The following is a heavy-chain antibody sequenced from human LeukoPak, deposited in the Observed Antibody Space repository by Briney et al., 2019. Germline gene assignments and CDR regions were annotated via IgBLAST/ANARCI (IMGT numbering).Heavy chain of an antibody. CDR1: GGSISSGGYS. CDR3: ARGPAFDI. CDR2: IYHSGST. J-gene: IGHJ3*02. V-gene: IGHV4-30-2*01. Sequence: SETLSLTCAVSGGSISSGGYSWSWIRQPPGKGLEWIGYIYHSGSTYYNPSLKSRVTISVDRSKNQFSLKLSSVTAAGTAVYYCARGPAFDIWGQGTMVTVSS.